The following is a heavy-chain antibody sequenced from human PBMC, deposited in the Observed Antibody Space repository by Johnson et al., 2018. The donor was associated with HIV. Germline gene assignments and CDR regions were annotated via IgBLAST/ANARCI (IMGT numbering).Heavy chain of an antibody. CDR1: GFTFSSYA. D-gene: IGHD2/OR15-2a*01. CDR3: ERENRVDAFDI. Sequence: VQLVESGGGVVQPGRSLRLSCASSGFTFSSYAMTWVRQAPGKGLEWVSTISGSGGSTYYVDSVKGQFTISRDNSKNTLYLQMNSLGAEDTAVYYCERENRVDAFDIWGKGTMVTVSS. CDR2: ISGSGGST. J-gene: IGHJ3*02. V-gene: IGHV3-23*04.